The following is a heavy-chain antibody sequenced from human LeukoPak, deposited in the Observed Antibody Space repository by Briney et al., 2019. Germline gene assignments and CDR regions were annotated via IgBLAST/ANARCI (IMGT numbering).Heavy chain of an antibody. J-gene: IGHJ4*02. CDR3: ARQDGGSYNRPFDY. CDR1: GYTFTSYW. D-gene: IGHD1-26*01. CDR2: IYPGDSDI. Sequence: GESLKISCRGSGYTFTSYWIGWVRHMPGKGLEWMGTIYPGDSDIRYAPSFQGQVTISADKSISTAYLQWSSLKASDTAMYYCARQDGGSYNRPFDYWGQGTLVTAPS. V-gene: IGHV5-51*01.